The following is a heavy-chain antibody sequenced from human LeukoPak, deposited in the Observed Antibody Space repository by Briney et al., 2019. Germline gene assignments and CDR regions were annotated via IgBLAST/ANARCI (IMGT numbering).Heavy chain of an antibody. D-gene: IGHD2-2*01. CDR2: IYTSGST. CDR1: GGSISSGSYY. V-gene: IGHV4-61*02. J-gene: IGHJ4*02. CDR3: ARSPPVVVPAALNYFDY. Sequence: SQTLSLTCTVSGGSISSGSYYWSWILQPAGKGLEWIGRIYTSGSTNYNPSLKSRVTISVDTSKNQFSLKLSSVTAADTAVYYCARSPPVVVPAALNYFDYWGQGTLVTVSS.